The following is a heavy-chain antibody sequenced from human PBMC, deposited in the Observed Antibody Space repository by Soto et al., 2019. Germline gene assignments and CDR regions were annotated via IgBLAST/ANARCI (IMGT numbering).Heavy chain of an antibody. CDR2: INHSGST. V-gene: IGHV4-34*02. CDR3: VRGRAFMSRNAFDI. Sequence: QVQLQQRGAGLLKPSETLSLTCAVHGESFRDYYWTWIRQPPGKGLEWIGEINHSGSTSYNPSLKSRLTISVDTSKKEFSLNLSSVTAADTGLYYCVRGRAFMSRNAFDIWGQGTMVTVSS. CDR1: GESFRDYY. J-gene: IGHJ3*02. D-gene: IGHD1-26*01.